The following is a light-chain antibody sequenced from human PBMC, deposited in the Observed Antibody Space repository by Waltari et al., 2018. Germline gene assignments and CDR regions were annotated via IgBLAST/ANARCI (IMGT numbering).Light chain of an antibody. CDR1: QGVSSN. V-gene: IGKV3-15*01. CDR3: QQYNNWPPWT. CDR2: GAF. J-gene: IGKJ1*01. Sequence: EIVMTQSPATLSVSPGERATLSCRASQGVSSNLAWYQQKPGQAPRLLIYGAFTRATGSPARFSGSGSGTEFTLTISSLQSEDFAVYYCQQYNNWPPWTFGQGTKVEIK.